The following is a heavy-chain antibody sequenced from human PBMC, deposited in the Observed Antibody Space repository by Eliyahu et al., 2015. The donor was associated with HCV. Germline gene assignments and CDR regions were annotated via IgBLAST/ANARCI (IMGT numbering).Heavy chain of an antibody. CDR2: IIPIFGTA. CDR3: ARDLSGPSSGWYGYYFDY. J-gene: IGHJ4*02. CDR1: GCTFXSYX. D-gene: IGHD6-19*01. V-gene: IGHV1-69*01. Sequence: QVQLVQSGAEVKKPGSSVKVSXTASGCTFXSYXISWVRQAPGPGPEWMGGIIPIFGTANYXQKFQGRVTITADESTSTAYMELSSLRSEDTAVYYCARDLSGPSSGWYGYYFDYWGQGTLVTVSS.